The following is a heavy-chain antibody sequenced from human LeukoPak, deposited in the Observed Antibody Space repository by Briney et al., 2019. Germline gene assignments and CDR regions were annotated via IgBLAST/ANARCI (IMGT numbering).Heavy chain of an antibody. Sequence: GGSLRLSCAASGFTFSSYAMHWVRQAPGKGLEWVAVISYDGTNKYYADSVKGRFTISRDNSKNTLYLQMNSLKTEDTAVYYCATTSSWYGNFDYWGQGTLVTVSS. CDR2: ISYDGTNK. CDR1: GFTFSSYA. J-gene: IGHJ4*02. CDR3: ATTSSWYGNFDY. V-gene: IGHV3-30-3*01. D-gene: IGHD6-13*01.